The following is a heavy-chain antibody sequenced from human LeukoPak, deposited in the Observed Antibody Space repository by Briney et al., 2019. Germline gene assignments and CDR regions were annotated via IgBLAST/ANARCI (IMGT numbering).Heavy chain of an antibody. CDR3: ARAASVPAAIYYFDY. D-gene: IGHD2-2*01. V-gene: IGHV1-69*13. Sequence: ASVKVSCKASGGTFSSYAISWVRQAPGQGLEWMGGIIPIFGTANYAQKFQGRVTITADESTSTAYMELSSLRSEDTAVYYCARAASVPAAIYYFDYWDQGTLVTVSS. CDR2: IIPIFGTA. CDR1: GGTFSSYA. J-gene: IGHJ4*02.